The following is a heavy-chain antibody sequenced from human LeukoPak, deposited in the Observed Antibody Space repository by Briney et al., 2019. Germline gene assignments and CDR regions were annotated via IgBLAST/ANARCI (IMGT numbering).Heavy chain of an antibody. D-gene: IGHD4-11*01. Sequence: GGSLRLSCAASGFIFSSCWMSWVRQAPGKGLEWVSSISSSSSYIYYADSVKGRFTISRDNAKNSLYLQMNSLRAEDTAVYYCARHHDYKAAFDYWGQGTLVTVSS. V-gene: IGHV3-21*01. CDR3: ARHHDYKAAFDY. J-gene: IGHJ4*02. CDR2: ISSSSSYI. CDR1: GFIFSSCW.